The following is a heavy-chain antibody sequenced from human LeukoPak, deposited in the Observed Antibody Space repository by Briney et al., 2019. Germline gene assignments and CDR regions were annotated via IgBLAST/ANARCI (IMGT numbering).Heavy chain of an antibody. J-gene: IGHJ4*02. D-gene: IGHD6-13*01. Sequence: ASVKVSCKVSGYTLTELSMHWVRQALGKGLEWMGGFDPEDGETIYAQKFQGRVTMTEDTSTDTAYMELSSLRSEDTAVYYCATGPPYSSSWSYFDYWGQGTLVTVSS. CDR1: GYTLTELS. CDR2: FDPEDGET. V-gene: IGHV1-24*01. CDR3: ATGPPYSSSWSYFDY.